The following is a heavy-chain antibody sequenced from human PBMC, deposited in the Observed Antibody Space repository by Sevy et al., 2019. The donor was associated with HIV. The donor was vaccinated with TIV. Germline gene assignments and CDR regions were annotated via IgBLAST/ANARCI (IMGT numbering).Heavy chain of an antibody. CDR2: IKQDGSEK. Sequence: GGSLRLSCAASGFTFSSYWMSWVRQAPGKGLEWVANIKQDGSEKYYVEYVNGRFTISRDNAKNSLYLQMNSLRAEDTAVYYCARDRSWYFAMDVWGQGTTVTVSS. CDR1: GFTFSSYW. CDR3: ARDRSWYFAMDV. V-gene: IGHV3-7*01. J-gene: IGHJ6*02. D-gene: IGHD6-13*01.